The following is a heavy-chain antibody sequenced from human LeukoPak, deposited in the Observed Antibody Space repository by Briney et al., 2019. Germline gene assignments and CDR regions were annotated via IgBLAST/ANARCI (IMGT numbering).Heavy chain of an antibody. CDR1: GGSISSYY. V-gene: IGHV4-39*07. Sequence: PSETLSLTCTVSGGSISSYYWGWIRQPPGKGLEWIGSIYYSGSTYYNPSLKSRVTISVDTSKNQFSLKLSSVTAADTAVYYCARFGSGCGGDCPSWFDPWGQGTLVTVSS. D-gene: IGHD2-21*02. CDR2: IYYSGST. J-gene: IGHJ5*02. CDR3: ARFGSGCGGDCPSWFDP.